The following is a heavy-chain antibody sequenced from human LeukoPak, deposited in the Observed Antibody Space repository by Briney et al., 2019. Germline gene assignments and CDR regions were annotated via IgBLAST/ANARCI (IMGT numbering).Heavy chain of an antibody. CDR1: GGTCSSYA. J-gene: IGHJ3*02. Sequence: ASVQVSCQASGGTCSSYAISWVGQTPGQGLEWMGGIIPIFGTANYAQEFQGRGTITADESTSTAYMELSSMRSKDTAVYYCALYDRPSGSLLPGDAFDIWGQGKMVTVSS. CDR2: IIPIFGTA. D-gene: IGHD1-26*01. CDR3: ALYDRPSGSLLPGDAFDI. V-gene: IGHV1-69*13.